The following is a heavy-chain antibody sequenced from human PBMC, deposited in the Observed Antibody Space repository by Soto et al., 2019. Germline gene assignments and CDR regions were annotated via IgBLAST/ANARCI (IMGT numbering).Heavy chain of an antibody. CDR3: ARGGTIFGVVIIGDYYYGMDV. CDR1: GYTFTSYD. CDR2: MNPNSGNT. J-gene: IGHJ6*02. V-gene: IGHV1-8*01. Sequence: ASVKVSCKASGYTFTSYDINWVRQATGQGLEWMGWMNPNSGNTGYAQKFQGRVTMTRNTSISTAYMELSSLRSEDTAVYYCARGGTIFGVVIIGDYYYGMDVSGQGTTVTVSS. D-gene: IGHD3-3*01.